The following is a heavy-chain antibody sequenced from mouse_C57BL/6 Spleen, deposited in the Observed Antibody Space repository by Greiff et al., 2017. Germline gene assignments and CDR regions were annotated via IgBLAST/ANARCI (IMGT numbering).Heavy chain of an antibody. CDR3: ARSTVTAMDY. D-gene: IGHD1-1*01. CDR1: GYTFTSYW. V-gene: IGHV1-7*01. J-gene: IGHJ4*01. CDR2: INPSSGYT. Sequence: VQLKQSGAELAKPGASVTLSCKASGYTFTSYWMHWVKQRPGQGLEWIGYINPSSGYTKNNQKFKDKATLTADKSTSTAYMQLSSLTYENPAVYYCARSTVTAMDYWGQGTSVTVAS.